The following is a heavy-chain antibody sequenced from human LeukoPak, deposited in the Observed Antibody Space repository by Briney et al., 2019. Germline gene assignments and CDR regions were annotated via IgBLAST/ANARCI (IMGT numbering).Heavy chain of an antibody. CDR1: GFTVSGNY. V-gene: IGHV3-7*03. Sequence: GGSLRLSCAVSGFTVSGNYMSWVRHAPGKGLEWVANIKQDGSEKYYVDSVKGRFTISRDNSKNTLYLQMNSLRAEDTAVYYCARRAGAYSHPYDYWGQGTLVTVSS. J-gene: IGHJ4*02. D-gene: IGHD4/OR15-4a*01. CDR3: ARRAGAYSHPYDY. CDR2: IKQDGSEK.